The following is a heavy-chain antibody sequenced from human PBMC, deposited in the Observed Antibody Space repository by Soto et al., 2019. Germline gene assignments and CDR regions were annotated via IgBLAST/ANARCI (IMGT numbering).Heavy chain of an antibody. CDR1: GFNFSSYA. CDR3: AREGQPAAGTTPHN. CDR2: ISYDGGKK. Sequence: GGSLRLSCAASGFNFSSYAMHWVRQAPGKGLEWVAVISYDGGKKYYADSVKGRFTISRDNSKNTLYVEMNSLSAEDTAVYYCAREGQPAAGTTPHNWDQGTLLTVST. J-gene: IGHJ4*02. V-gene: IGHV3-30*04. D-gene: IGHD6-13*01.